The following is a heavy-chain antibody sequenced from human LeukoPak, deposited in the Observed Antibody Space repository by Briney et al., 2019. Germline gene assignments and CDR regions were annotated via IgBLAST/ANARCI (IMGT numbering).Heavy chain of an antibody. J-gene: IGHJ4*02. CDR3: ARYPDSSSSYY. Sequence: PSETLSLTCTVSGXSISSSSYYWGWIRQPPGKGLEWIGSIYYSGSTYYNPSLKSRVTISVDTSKNQFSLKLSSVTAADTAVYYCARYPDSSSSYYWGQGILVTVSS. V-gene: IGHV4-39*01. CDR1: GXSISSSSYY. CDR2: IYYSGST. D-gene: IGHD6-6*01.